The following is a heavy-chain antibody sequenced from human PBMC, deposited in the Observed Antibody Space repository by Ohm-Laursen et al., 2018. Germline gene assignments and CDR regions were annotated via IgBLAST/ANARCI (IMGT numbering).Heavy chain of an antibody. CDR2: ISWDSGNT. J-gene: IGHJ1*01. Sequence: SLRLSCTASGFTFDDYALHWVRQAPGKGLEWASGISWDSGNTGYADSVKGRFTISRDNAGNSLYPQMNSLGAEDTALYYCAKAKGTTVTTAYFQHWGQGTLVTVSS. V-gene: IGHV3-9*01. CDR1: GFTFDDYA. D-gene: IGHD4-17*01. CDR3: AKAKGTTVTTAYFQH.